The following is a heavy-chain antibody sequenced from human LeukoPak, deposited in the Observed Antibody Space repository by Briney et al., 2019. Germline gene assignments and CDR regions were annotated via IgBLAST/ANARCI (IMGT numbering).Heavy chain of an antibody. CDR1: GYTFTSYD. CDR3: ARATKNPNYYGSGLGYRPLGY. V-gene: IGHV1-8*01. J-gene: IGHJ4*02. Sequence: ASVKVSCEASGYTFTSYDINWVRQATGQGLEWMGWMNPNSGNTGYAQKFQGRVTMTRNTSISTAYMELSSLRSEDTAVYYCARATKNPNYYGSGLGYRPLGYWGQGTLVTVSS. D-gene: IGHD3-10*01. CDR2: MNPNSGNT.